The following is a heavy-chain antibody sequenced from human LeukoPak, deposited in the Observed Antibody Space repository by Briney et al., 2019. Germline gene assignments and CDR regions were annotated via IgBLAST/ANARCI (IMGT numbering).Heavy chain of an antibody. D-gene: IGHD1-7*01. CDR2: IKQDGSEK. V-gene: IGHV3-7*01. J-gene: IGHJ5*02. Sequence: GGSLRLSCAASGFSFSNYWMSWVRQAPGKGLDWVANIKQDGSEKYYVDSVKGRFTISRDNAKNSLYLQMDSLRAEDTALYYCARAGTYETTWYHWGQGTLVTVSS. CDR3: ARAGTYETTWYH. CDR1: GFSFSNYW.